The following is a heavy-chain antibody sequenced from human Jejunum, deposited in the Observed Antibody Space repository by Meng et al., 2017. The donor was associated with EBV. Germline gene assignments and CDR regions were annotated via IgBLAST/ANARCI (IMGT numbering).Heavy chain of an antibody. CDR3: ARGYRDY. J-gene: IGHJ4*02. CDR2: IKNDGTDP. CDR1: GFTFSDHW. V-gene: IGHV3-74*01. D-gene: IGHD5-18*01. Sequence: VGAGVPLVPPGGSPRLSCAASGFTFSDHWMPWVRQAPGKGLVWVPRIKNDGTDPYYADSVKGRFTVSRDNAKNTLYLQMNSLRAEDTAIYYCARGYRDYWGRGTLVTVSS.